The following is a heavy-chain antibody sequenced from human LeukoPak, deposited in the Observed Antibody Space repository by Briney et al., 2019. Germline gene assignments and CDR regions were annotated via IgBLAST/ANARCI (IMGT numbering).Heavy chain of an antibody. V-gene: IGHV1-18*01. CDR2: ISAYYGTT. CDR3: ARDSPISMMVIVDHLSYFDY. D-gene: IGHD3-22*01. J-gene: IGHJ4*02. Sequence: SGNSFISFAISWVRQAPGQGLEWMGWISAYYGTTNYAQKFKGRVTMTTDTSTSTVYMELRSLRSDDTAVYFCARDSPISMMVIVDHLSYFDYWGQGTLVTVSS. CDR1: GNSFISFA.